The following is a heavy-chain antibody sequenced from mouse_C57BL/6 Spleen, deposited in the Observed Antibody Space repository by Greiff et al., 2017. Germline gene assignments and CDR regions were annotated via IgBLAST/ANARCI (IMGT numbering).Heavy chain of an antibody. CDR3: ASQAGIYYGSRGY. CDR2: INPNNGGT. V-gene: IGHV1-22*01. Sequence: VALPHSGPELVKPGASVKMSCKASGYTFTDYNMHWVKQSPGKSLEWIGYINPNNGGTSYNQKFKGKATLTVNKSSSTAYMELRSLTSEDSAVYYCASQAGIYYGSRGYWGQGTTLTVSS. D-gene: IGHD1-1*01. J-gene: IGHJ2*01. CDR1: GYTFTDYN.